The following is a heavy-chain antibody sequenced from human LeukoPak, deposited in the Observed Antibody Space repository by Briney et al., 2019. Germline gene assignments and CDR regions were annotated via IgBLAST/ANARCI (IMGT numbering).Heavy chain of an antibody. CDR1: GYTFSNYY. V-gene: IGHV1-46*01. Sequence: ASVKVSCKASGYTFSNYYMHWVRQAPGQGLEWMGIINPSGGSTSYAQKFQGRVTMTRDTSTTTVYMELSSLRSEDTAVYYCARMGRYCSSTSCQIGDYYYYYYMDVWGKGTTVTISS. D-gene: IGHD2-2*01. CDR3: ARMGRYCSSTSCQIGDYYYYYYMDV. J-gene: IGHJ6*03. CDR2: INPSGGST.